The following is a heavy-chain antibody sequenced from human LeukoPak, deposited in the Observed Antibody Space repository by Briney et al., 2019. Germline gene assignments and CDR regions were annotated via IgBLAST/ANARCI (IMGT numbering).Heavy chain of an antibody. V-gene: IGHV3-33*06. D-gene: IGHD3-10*01. Sequence: GRSLRLSCAASGFTFSSYGMHWVRQAPGKGLEWVAIIWYDGNNKYYADSVKGRFTISRDNSKNTLYLQMNSLRADDTAVYYCAKSYDNHNWYFHLWGRGTLVTVSS. CDR3: AKSYDNHNWYFHL. J-gene: IGHJ2*01. CDR2: IWYDGNNK. CDR1: GFTFSSYG.